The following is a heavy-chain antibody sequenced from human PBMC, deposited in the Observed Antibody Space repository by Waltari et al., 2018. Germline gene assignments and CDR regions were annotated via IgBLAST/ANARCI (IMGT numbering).Heavy chain of an antibody. J-gene: IGHJ4*02. CDR1: GFTFSSYT. Sequence: EVQLVESGGGLVQPGGSLRLSCAASGFTFSSYTMNWVRQAPGKGLEWVSYISSSSSTIYYADSVKGRFTISRDNAKNSLYLQMNSLRAEDTAVYYCASPRIAVAGRGGGYWGQGTLVTVSS. D-gene: IGHD6-19*01. V-gene: IGHV3-48*04. CDR3: ASPRIAVAGRGGGY. CDR2: ISSSSSTI.